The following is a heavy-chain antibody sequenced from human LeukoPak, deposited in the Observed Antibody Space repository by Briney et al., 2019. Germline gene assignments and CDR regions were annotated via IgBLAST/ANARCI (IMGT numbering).Heavy chain of an antibody. J-gene: IGHJ5*02. CDR3: ARWDTAMGNWFDP. CDR2: ISSSSSTI. V-gene: IGHV3-48*04. CDR1: GFPLSYYI. Sequence: GGSLRLSCGASGFPLSYYIMNWVHQAPAKGVAWVSYISSSSSTIYYTDSVKGRFTISRDNAKNSLYLQRNILRAEDTAVYYGARWDTAMGNWFDPWGQGTLVTVSS. D-gene: IGHD5-18*01.